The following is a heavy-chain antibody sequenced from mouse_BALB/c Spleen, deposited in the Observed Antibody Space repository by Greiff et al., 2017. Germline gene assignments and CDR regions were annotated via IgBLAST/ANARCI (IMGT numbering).Heavy chain of an antibody. CDR1: GYTFTSYW. Sequence: QVQLQQSGAELVKPGASVKMSCTASGYTFTSYWMHWVKQRPGQGLEWIGYINPSTGYTEYNQKFKDKATLTADKSSSTAYMQLSSLTSEDSAVYYCARRELHFDYWGQGTTLTVSS. J-gene: IGHJ2*01. CDR2: INPSTGYT. CDR3: ARRELHFDY. V-gene: IGHV1-7*01.